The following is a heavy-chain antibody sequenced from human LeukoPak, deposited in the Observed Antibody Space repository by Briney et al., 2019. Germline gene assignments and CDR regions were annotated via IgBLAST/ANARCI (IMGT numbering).Heavy chain of an antibody. Sequence: GGSLRLSCAASGFTFSIYAMSWVRQAPGKGLEWVSAISGSGGSTYYADSVKGRFTVSRDNSKNTLYLQMNSLRAEDTAVYYCAKGRNWTPIRPDAFDIWGQGTMVTVSS. CDR1: GFTFSIYA. D-gene: IGHD1-1*01. J-gene: IGHJ3*02. CDR3: AKGRNWTPIRPDAFDI. V-gene: IGHV3-23*01. CDR2: ISGSGGST.